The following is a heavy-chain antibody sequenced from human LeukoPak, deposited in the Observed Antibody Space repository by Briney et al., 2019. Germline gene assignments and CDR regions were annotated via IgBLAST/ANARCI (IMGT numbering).Heavy chain of an antibody. D-gene: IGHD3-9*01. Sequence: PSETLSLTCAVYGGSFSGYYWSWIRQPPGKGLEWIGEINHSGSTNYNPSLKSQVTISVDTSKNQFSLKLSSVTAADTAVYYCARGGRYFDWFGWFDPWGQGTLVTVSS. CDR2: INHSGST. CDR1: GGSFSGYY. CDR3: ARGGRYFDWFGWFDP. V-gene: IGHV4-34*01. J-gene: IGHJ5*02.